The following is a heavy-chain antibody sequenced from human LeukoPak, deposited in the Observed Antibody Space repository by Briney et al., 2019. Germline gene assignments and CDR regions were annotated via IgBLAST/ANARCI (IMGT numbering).Heavy chain of an antibody. CDR1: GGSISSSNW. J-gene: IGHJ4*01. CDR2: IYHSGGT. CDR3: ASSLPILTGQGGFDY. Sequence: SETLSLTCAVSGGSISSSNWWSWVRQPPGKGLEWIGEIYHSGGTNYNPSLKSRVTISLDKSNNQFSLKLTSVTAADTAVYYCASSLPILTGQGGFDYWGQEPWSPSPQ. D-gene: IGHD3-9*01. V-gene: IGHV4-4*02.